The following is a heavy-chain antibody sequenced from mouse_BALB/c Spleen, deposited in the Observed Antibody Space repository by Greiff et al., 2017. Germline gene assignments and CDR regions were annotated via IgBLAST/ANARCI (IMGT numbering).Heavy chain of an antibody. J-gene: IGHJ3*01. CDR1: GYSFTSYW. CDR2: IDPSDSET. Sequence: QVQLKESGPQLVRPGASVKISCKASGYSFTSYWMHWVKQRPGQGLEWIGMIDPSDSETRLNQKFKDKATLTVDKSSSTAYMQLSSPTSEDSAVYYCARASIGGFAYWGQGTLVTVSA. CDR3: ARASIGGFAY. V-gene: IGHV1S126*01. D-gene: IGHD6-1*01.